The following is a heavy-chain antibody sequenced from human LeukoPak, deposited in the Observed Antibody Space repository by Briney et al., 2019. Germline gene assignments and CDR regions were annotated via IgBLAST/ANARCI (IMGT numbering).Heavy chain of an antibody. Sequence: GGSLRLSCVASGFTFSIYAMTWVRQAPGKGLEWVSGISGGSESTYYADSVKGRFTISSDNSKNTLSMEMNNLRGADTAVYYCAKGWTAVGSWGQGTRVTVSS. D-gene: IGHD1-26*01. CDR2: ISGGSEST. CDR1: GFTFSIYA. CDR3: AKGWTAVGS. V-gene: IGHV3-23*01. J-gene: IGHJ5*02.